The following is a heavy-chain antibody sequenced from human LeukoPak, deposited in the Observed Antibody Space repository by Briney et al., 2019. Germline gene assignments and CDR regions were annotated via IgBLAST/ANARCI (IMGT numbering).Heavy chain of an antibody. J-gene: IGHJ4*02. D-gene: IGHD3-9*01. V-gene: IGHV4-39*01. CDR3: ARLISKTYYDILTGYYFDY. CDR1: GGSISSSSYY. Sequence: SETLSLTCTVSGGSISSSSYYWGWIRQPPGKGLEWIGSIYYSGSTYYNPSLKSRVTISVDTSKNQFSLKLSSVTAADTAVYYCARLISKTYYDILTGYYFDYRGQGTLVTVSS. CDR2: IYYSGST.